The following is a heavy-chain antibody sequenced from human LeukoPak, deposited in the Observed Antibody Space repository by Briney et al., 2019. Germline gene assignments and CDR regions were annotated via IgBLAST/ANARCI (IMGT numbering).Heavy chain of an antibody. CDR3: ARDLIGIAADPGADY. CDR2: ISSSSSTI. V-gene: IGHV3-48*04. D-gene: IGHD6-13*01. Sequence: GGSLRLSCAASGFTFSSYSMNWVRQAPGKGLEWVSYISSSSSTIYYADSVKGRFTISRDNAKNSLYLQMNSLRAEDTAVYYCARDLIGIAADPGADYWGQGTLVTVSS. J-gene: IGHJ4*02. CDR1: GFTFSSYS.